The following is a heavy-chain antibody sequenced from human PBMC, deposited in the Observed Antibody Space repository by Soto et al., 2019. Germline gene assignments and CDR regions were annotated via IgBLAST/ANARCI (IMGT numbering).Heavy chain of an antibody. V-gene: IGHV4-30-4*01. J-gene: IGHJ6*02. Sequence: SETLSLTCTVSGGSISSGDYYWSWIRQPPGKGLEWIGYIYYSGSTYYNPSLKSRVTISVDTSKNQFSLKLSSVTAADTAVYYCARHLTYCSAGSCYSDFPYYGMDVWGQGTTVNVSS. D-gene: IGHD2-15*01. CDR1: GGSISSGDYY. CDR2: IYYSGST. CDR3: ARHLTYCSAGSCYSDFPYYGMDV.